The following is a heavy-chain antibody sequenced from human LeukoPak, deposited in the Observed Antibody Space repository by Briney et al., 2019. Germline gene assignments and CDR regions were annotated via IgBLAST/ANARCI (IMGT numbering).Heavy chain of an antibody. CDR3: ARGGTADIVVVPAAIEYYYYGMDV. D-gene: IGHD2-2*01. V-gene: IGHV1-69*04. CDR1: GGTFSSYA. J-gene: IGHJ6*02. Sequence: ASVKVSCKASGGTFSSYAISWVRQAPGQGLEWMGRIIPILGIANYAQKFQGRVTIAADKSTSTAYMELSSLRSEDTAVYYCARGGTADIVVVPAAIEYYYYGMDVWGQGTTVTVSS. CDR2: IIPILGIA.